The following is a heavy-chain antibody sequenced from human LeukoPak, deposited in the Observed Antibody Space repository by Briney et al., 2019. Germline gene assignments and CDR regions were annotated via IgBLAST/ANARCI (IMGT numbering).Heavy chain of an antibody. J-gene: IGHJ4*02. D-gene: IGHD5-12*01. CDR1: GFTFSSYS. V-gene: IGHV3-23*01. Sequence: GGSLRLSCAASGFTFSSYSMSWVRQAPGKGLEWVSSISSSGGNTYYPDSVKGRFTISRDNSKNTMYLQMNSLRAEDTAVYYCAKDRPTWPIDYWGQGTLITVSS. CDR2: ISSSGGNT. CDR3: AKDRPTWPIDY.